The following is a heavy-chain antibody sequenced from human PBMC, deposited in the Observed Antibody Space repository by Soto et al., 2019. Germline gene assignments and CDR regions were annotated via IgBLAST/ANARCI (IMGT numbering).Heavy chain of an antibody. V-gene: IGHV5-51*01. D-gene: IGHD3-10*01. CDR3: ARQSYGSGSYYNVDY. Sequence: GESLKISCKASGYSFIRYWIGWVRQMPGKGLEWMGIIFPGDSDTRYSPSFQGQVTISADKSISTAYLQWSSLKASDTAMYFCARQSYGSGSYYNVDYWGPGTLVTVSS. CDR1: GYSFIRYW. J-gene: IGHJ4*02. CDR2: IFPGDSDT.